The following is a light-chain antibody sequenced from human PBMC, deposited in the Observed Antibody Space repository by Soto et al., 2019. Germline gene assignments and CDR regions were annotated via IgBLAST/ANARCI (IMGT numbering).Light chain of an antibody. CDR3: QNWVTSTYVV. CDR1: SGHSSYA. J-gene: IGLJ2*01. CDR2: LNSDGSH. V-gene: IGLV4-69*01. Sequence: QLVLTQSPSASASLGASVKLTCTLSSGHSSYAIAWHQQQPEKGPRYLMKLNSDGSHSKGDGIPDRFSGSSSGAERYLTISSLQSEDEADYYCQNWVTSTYVVFGGGTKVTVL.